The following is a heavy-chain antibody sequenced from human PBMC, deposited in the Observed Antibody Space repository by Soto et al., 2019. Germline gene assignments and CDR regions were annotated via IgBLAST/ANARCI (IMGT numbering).Heavy chain of an antibody. J-gene: IGHJ3*02. Sequence: PSETLSLTCTVSGGSISSYYWSWIRQSPGKGLEWIGYLYNTGSTIYNPSLKSRVTISVDTSKNQFSLKLSSVTAADTAVYYCAKNYGNAFDIWGQGSLVTVSS. CDR3: AKNYGNAFDI. V-gene: IGHV4-59*01. CDR1: GGSISSYY. CDR2: LYNTGST. D-gene: IGHD3-10*01.